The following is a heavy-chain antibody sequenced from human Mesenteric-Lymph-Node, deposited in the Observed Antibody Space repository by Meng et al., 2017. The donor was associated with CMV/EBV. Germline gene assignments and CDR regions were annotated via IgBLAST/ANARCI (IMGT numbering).Heavy chain of an antibody. Sequence: SETLSLTCTVSGGSISSSSYYWGWIRQPPGKGLEWIGSIYYSGSTYYNPSPKSRVTISVDTSKNQFSLKLSSVTAADTAVYYCARVNSKGDAFDIWGQGTMVTVSS. D-gene: IGHD2/OR15-2a*01. J-gene: IGHJ3*02. V-gene: IGHV4-39*07. CDR2: IYYSGST. CDR3: ARVNSKGDAFDI. CDR1: GGSISSSSYY.